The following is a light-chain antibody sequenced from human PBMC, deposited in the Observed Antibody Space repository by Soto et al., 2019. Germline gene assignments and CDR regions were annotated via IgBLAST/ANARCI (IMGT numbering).Light chain of an antibody. CDR1: SSDVGGYNY. V-gene: IGLV2-11*01. Sequence: QSALTQPRSVSGSPGQSVTISCTGTSSDVGGYNYVSWYQQHPGKAPKLMIYDVSQRPSGVPDRFSGSKSGNTASLTISGLQSEDEADYYCCSYAGSYTYVFGTGTKVTVX. CDR2: DVS. CDR3: CSYAGSYTYV. J-gene: IGLJ1*01.